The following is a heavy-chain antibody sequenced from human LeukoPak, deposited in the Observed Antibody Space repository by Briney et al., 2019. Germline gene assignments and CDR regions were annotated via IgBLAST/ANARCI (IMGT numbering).Heavy chain of an antibody. CDR2: INPKSGGT. CDR3: ARGPTVTTDYYYYYMDV. CDR1: GGSFTRHS. Sequence: ASVKVSCKASGGSFTRHSVTWVRQAPGQGLESMGWINPKSGGTNYAQKFQGRVTMTRDTSISTAYMELSRLRSDDTAVYYCARGPTVTTDYYYYYMDVWGKGTTVTVSS. V-gene: IGHV1-2*02. J-gene: IGHJ6*03. D-gene: IGHD4-17*01.